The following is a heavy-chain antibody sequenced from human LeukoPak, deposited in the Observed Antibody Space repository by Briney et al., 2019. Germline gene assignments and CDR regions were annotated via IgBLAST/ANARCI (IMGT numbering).Heavy chain of an antibody. CDR1: GYTFTGYY. CDR2: INPNSGGT. J-gene: IGHJ6*03. CDR3: ARGRTGTTLSYYMDV. D-gene: IGHD1-7*01. V-gene: IGHV1-2*02. Sequence: ASVKVSCKASGYTFTGYYMHWVRQAPGQGLEWMGWINPNSGGTNYAQKFQGRVTMTRDTSISTAYMELSRLRSDDTAVYYCARGRTGTTLSYYMDVWGKGTTVTVSS.